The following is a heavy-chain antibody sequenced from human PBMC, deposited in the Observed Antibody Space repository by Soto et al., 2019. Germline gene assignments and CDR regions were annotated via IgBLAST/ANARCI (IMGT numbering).Heavy chain of an antibody. V-gene: IGHV3-23*01. J-gene: IGHJ4*02. CDR3: AKHPSFGVVTNYFAH. CDR1: GFSFSSYA. D-gene: IGHD3-3*01. Sequence: EVQLLESGGTLVQPGGSLRLSCVVSGFSFSSYAMGWVRQAPGKGLEWVSSISGSGGDTYYGASVKGRFTISRDNSKNTLYLEANSLTAEDTAVYYCAKHPSFGVVTNYFAHWGQGTLGTVAS. CDR2: ISGSGGDT.